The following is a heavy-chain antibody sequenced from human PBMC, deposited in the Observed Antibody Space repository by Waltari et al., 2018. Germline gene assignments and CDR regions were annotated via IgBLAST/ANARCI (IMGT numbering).Heavy chain of an antibody. V-gene: IGHV4-39*07. J-gene: IGHJ4*02. CDR1: GGSISSRSYY. Sequence: QLQLQESGPGLVQPSETLSLTCTVSGGSISSRSYYWGWLRQPPGKGLEWIGSIYYSGSTYYNPSLKSRVTISVDTSKNQFSLKLSSVTAADTAVYYCARSPVVAATPSYFDYWGQGTLVTVSS. CDR3: ARSPVVAATPSYFDY. CDR2: IYYSGST. D-gene: IGHD2-15*01.